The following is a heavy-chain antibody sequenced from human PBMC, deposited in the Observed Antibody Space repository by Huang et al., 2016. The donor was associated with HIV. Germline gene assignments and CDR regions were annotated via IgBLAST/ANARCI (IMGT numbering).Heavy chain of an antibody. Sequence: QVQLQQWGGGLLKPSETLSLTCAVYGESFRGYYWSWLSQPTGKGLEWLGEIKDSGRINNNTSLKSRVTVSDDTSKKQFSLKLSSVTAADTATYYCARGKILNGDSYYFDSWGQGTLVAVSS. V-gene: IGHV4-34*01. CDR3: ARGKILNGDSYYFDS. CDR1: GESFRGYY. J-gene: IGHJ4*02. D-gene: IGHD2-21*01. CDR2: IKDSGRI.